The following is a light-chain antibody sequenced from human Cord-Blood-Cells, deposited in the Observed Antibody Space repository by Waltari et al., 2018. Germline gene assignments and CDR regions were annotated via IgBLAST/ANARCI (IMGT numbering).Light chain of an antibody. V-gene: IGLV2-8*01. CDR1: SSDVGGYNY. J-gene: IGLJ3*02. CDR3: SSYAGSNIWV. Sequence: QSALTQPPSASGSPGQSVTISCTGTSSDVGGYNYVPWYQQHPGKAPKHMIYEFSKRPSGVPDRFSGSKSGNTASLTVSGLQAEDEADYYCSSYAGSNIWVFGGGTKLTVL. CDR2: EFS.